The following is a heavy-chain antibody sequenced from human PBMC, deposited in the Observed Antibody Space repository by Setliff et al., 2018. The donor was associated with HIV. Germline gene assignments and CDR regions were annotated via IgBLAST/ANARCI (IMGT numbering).Heavy chain of an antibody. CDR3: AREFSSSSFDQ. CDR1: GTSINSHY. CDR2: IYYTGIP. Sequence: SETLSPTCTVSGTSINSHYWSWIRQTPGKGLQWIGLIYYTGIPTYNPSLEGRITMSVDRSKNQFSLRLTSVTAADTAVYYCAREFSSSSFDQWGQGTLVTVSS. V-gene: IGHV4-59*11. J-gene: IGHJ4*02. D-gene: IGHD6-6*01.